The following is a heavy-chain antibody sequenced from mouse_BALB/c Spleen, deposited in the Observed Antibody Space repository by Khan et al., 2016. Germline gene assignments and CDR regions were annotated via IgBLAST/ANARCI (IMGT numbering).Heavy chain of an antibody. D-gene: IGHD2-14*01. CDR1: GYTFTNYG. CDR2: INTYTGEP. Sequence: QIQLVQSGPELKKPGETVKISCKASGYTFTNYGMNWVKQAPGKGLKWMGWINTYTGEPTYADDFKGRFAFSFETSASTAYLQINNLKNEDTATYVCAGGKVRRGYFDYWGAGTTVTVSS. J-gene: IGHJ1*01. CDR3: AGGKVRRGYFDY. V-gene: IGHV9-3-1*01.